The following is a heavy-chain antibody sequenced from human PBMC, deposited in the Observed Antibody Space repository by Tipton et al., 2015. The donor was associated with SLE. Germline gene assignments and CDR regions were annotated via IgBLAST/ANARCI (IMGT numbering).Heavy chain of an antibody. CDR2: ISYDGSSQ. D-gene: IGHD1-26*01. Sequence: SLRLSCAASGFTFSNYAMHWVRQAPGKGLEWVAVISYDGSSQYYADSVKGRFTISRDNSRNTLYLQMNSLRPEDMALYYCAKSVTSGIVGATLDSWGQGTLVTVSS. J-gene: IGHJ5*01. CDR1: GFTFSNYA. CDR3: AKSVTSGIVGATLDS. V-gene: IGHV3-30-3*02.